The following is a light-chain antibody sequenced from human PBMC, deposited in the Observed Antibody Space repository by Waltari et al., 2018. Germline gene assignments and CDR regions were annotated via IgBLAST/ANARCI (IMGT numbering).Light chain of an antibody. CDR1: QTVISSY. J-gene: IGKJ2*01. Sequence: EIVLTQSPGPLSLSPGERVTLSCRASQTVISSYLAWYQPKPGQAPRLLIYETSSRATGIPDRFSGSRSGTDFTLTISRLEPEDSAVYYCQQYGSSPRYTFGQGTKLEIK. CDR2: ETS. V-gene: IGKV3-20*01. CDR3: QQYGSSPRYT.